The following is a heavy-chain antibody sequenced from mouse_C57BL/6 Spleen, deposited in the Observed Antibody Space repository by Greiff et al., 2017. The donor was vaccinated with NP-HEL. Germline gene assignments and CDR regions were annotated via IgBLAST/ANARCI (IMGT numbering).Heavy chain of an antibody. CDR3: ARSHYGSGDY. CDR2: IDPSDSYT. V-gene: IGHV1-59*01. Sequence: VQLQQPGAELVRPGTSVKLSCKASGYTFTSYWMHWVKQRPGQGLEWIGVIDPSDSYTNYNQKFKGKATLTVDTSSSTAYMQLSSLTSEDSAVYYCARSHYGSGDYWGQGTTLTVSS. J-gene: IGHJ2*01. CDR1: GYTFTSYW. D-gene: IGHD1-1*01.